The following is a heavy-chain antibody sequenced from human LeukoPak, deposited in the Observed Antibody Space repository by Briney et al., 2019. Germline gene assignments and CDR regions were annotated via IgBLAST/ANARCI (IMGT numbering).Heavy chain of an antibody. D-gene: IGHD4-23*01. V-gene: IGHV4-39*07. J-gene: IGHJ4*02. CDR3: ARYYGGNSLDY. CDR2: IYYSGST. Sequence: SETLSLTCTVSGGSISSSSYYWGWIRQPPGKGLEWIGSIYYSGSTYYNPSLKSRVTISVDTSKNQFSLKLSSVTAADTAVYYCARYYGGNSLDYWGQGTLVTVSS. CDR1: GGSISSSSYY.